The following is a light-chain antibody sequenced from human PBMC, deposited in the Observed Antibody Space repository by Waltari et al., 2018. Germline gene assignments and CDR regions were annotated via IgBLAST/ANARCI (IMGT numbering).Light chain of an antibody. V-gene: IGLV1-47*01. CDR1: SSNIGNNY. CDR2: RNN. J-gene: IGLJ1*01. CDR3: AAWDDSLSVSYV. Sequence: QSVLTQPPSTSGTPGQRVSISCSGSSSNIGNNYLFWYQPLPGTAPKLLIYRNNQRPPGVPDRFSGSKSGTSASLAISGLRPEDEATYYCAAWDDSLSVSYVFGTGTKVTVL.